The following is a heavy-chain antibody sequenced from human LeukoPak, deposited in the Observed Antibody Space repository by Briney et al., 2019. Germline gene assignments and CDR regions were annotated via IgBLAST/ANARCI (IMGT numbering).Heavy chain of an antibody. CDR1: GASISSDY. D-gene: IGHD6-19*01. J-gene: IGHJ4*02. V-gene: IGHV4-4*09. CDR2: IYSSETT. Sequence: SETLSLTCSVSGASISSDYWSWIRQPPGKGLEWIVNIYSSETTKYNPSPRSRATISGDTSKNQFSLKLSSVTAADTAVYFCARRSQRRGTPWLVLDSWRQGILVSVS. CDR3: ARRSQRRGTPWLVLDS.